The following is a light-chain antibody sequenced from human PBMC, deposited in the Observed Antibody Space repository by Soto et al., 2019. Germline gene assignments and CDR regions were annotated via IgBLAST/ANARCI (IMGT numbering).Light chain of an antibody. CDR3: QQTDSFLSIT. CDR2: GAS. J-gene: IGKJ5*01. CDR1: QGIRSS. Sequence: DIQMTQSPSSVYASVGDRVTITCRASQGIRSSLAWYQQKPGKAPNLLIYGASTLQSGVPSRFSGSGSGTNFTLTISSLQPEDFATYFCQQTDSFLSITFGQGTRLEIK. V-gene: IGKV1D-12*01.